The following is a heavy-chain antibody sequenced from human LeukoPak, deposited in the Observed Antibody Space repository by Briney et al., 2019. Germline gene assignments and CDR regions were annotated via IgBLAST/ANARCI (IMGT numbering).Heavy chain of an antibody. CDR3: AKSYNGYESKPDY. D-gene: IGHD5-12*01. V-gene: IGHV3-23*01. J-gene: IGHJ4*02. CDR1: GFTFSSYA. CDR2: IGDNGDST. Sequence: GALRLSCAASGFTFSSYAMSWVRQAPGKGLEWVSTIGDNGDSTYYADSVKGRFTISRDNSKNTLYLQMNSLRAEDTAVYYCAKSYNGYESKPDYWGQGTLVTVSS.